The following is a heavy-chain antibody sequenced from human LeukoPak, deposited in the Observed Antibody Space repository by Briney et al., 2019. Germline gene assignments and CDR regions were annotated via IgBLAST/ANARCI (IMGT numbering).Heavy chain of an antibody. CDR2: INHSGST. J-gene: IGHJ6*03. V-gene: IGHV4-34*01. Sequence: SETLSLTCAVYGGSFSGYYWSWIRQPPGKGLEWIGEINHSGSTNYNPSLKSRVTISVDTSKNQFSLKLSSVTAADTAVYYCASSTIVGATYYYYYYMDVWGKGTTVTISS. CDR1: GGSFSGYY. CDR3: ASSTIVGATYYYYYYMDV. D-gene: IGHD1-26*01.